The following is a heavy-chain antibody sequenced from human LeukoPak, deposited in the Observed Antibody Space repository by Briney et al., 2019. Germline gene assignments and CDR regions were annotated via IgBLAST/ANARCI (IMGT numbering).Heavy chain of an antibody. J-gene: IGHJ5*02. V-gene: IGHV4-38-2*02. CDR3: ARAGDSSGYFGWFDP. D-gene: IGHD3-22*01. CDR1: GYSISSGYY. Sequence: PSETLSLTCTVSGYSISSGYYWGWIRQPPGKRLEWIGSIYHSGSTYYNPSLKSRVTISVDTSKNQFSLKLSSVTAADTAVYYCARAGDSSGYFGWFDPWGQGTLVTVSS. CDR2: IYHSGST.